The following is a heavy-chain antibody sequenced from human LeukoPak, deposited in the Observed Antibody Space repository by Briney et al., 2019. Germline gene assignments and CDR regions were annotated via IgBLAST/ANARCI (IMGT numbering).Heavy chain of an antibody. J-gene: IGHJ3*02. D-gene: IGHD5-12*01. V-gene: IGHV4-39*02. CDR3: ARDRIYSGYAVHAFDI. Sequence: PSETLSLTCTVSGGSISSSSYYWGWIRQPPGKGLEWIGSIYYSGSTYYNPSLKSRVTISVDTSKNQFSLKLSSVTAADTAVYYCARDRIYSGYAVHAFDIWGQGTMVTVSS. CDR1: GGSISSSSYY. CDR2: IYYSGST.